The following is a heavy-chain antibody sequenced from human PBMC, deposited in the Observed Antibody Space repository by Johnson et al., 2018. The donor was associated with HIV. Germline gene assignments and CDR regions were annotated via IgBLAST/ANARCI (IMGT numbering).Heavy chain of an antibody. CDR2: ISSSGSTI. D-gene: IGHD6-19*01. V-gene: IGHV3-11*04. Sequence: QEQLVESGGGLVKPGGSLRLSCAASGFTFSDYYMSWIRQAPGKGLEWVSYISSSGSTIYYADSVKGRFTISRDNAKNSLYLQMNSLRAEDTAVYYCARDSGGMYSSGWYGLVAFDIWGQGTMVTVSS. CDR3: ARDSGGMYSSGWYGLVAFDI. CDR1: GFTFSDYY. J-gene: IGHJ3*02.